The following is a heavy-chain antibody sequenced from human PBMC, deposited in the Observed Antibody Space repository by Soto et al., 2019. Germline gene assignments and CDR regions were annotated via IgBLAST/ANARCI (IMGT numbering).Heavy chain of an antibody. CDR3: ARSQGLPTAMAIGGMDV. CDR1: GYSFTSYW. D-gene: IGHD5-18*01. J-gene: IGHJ6*02. CDR2: IYPGDSDT. Sequence: LKISCKGSGYSFTSYWIVWVRRMPGKGLEWMGIIYPGDSDTRYSPSFQGQVTISADKSISTAYLQWSSLKASDTAMYYCARSQGLPTAMAIGGMDVWGQGTTVTVSS. V-gene: IGHV5-51*01.